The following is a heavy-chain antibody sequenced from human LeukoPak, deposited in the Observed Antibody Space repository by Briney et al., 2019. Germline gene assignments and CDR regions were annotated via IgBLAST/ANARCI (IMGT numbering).Heavy chain of an antibody. CDR2: IYWNGGST. Sequence: PGGSLRVSCAASGFTFDDYGMSWVRQAPGKGLEWVSGIYWNGGSTGYADSVKGRFTISRDNAKNSLYLQMNSLRAEDTALYYCARYGDYAHLYYYYGMDVWGQGTTVTVSS. V-gene: IGHV3-20*04. J-gene: IGHJ6*02. CDR3: ARYGDYAHLYYYYGMDV. D-gene: IGHD4-17*01. CDR1: GFTFDDYG.